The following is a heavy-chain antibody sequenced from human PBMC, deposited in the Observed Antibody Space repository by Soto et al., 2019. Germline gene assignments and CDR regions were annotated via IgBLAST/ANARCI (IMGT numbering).Heavy chain of an antibody. CDR1: GVSITSYF. CDR3: ARDRSADRFVQYFQH. CDR2: ISFSGAT. J-gene: IGHJ1*01. V-gene: IGHV4-59*01. D-gene: IGHD6-19*01. Sequence: PSETLSLTCTVSGVSITSYFWSWIRQTPGKGLDWIGSISFSGATYSNPSLKGRAALSVDTSENHLSLTLNSVTSADTAVYYCARDRSADRFVQYFQHWGPGTLVTVSS.